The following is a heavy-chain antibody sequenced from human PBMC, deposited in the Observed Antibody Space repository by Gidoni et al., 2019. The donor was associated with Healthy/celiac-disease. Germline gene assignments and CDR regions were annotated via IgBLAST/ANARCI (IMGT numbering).Heavy chain of an antibody. CDR3: AKDLAAVTTRFDY. Sequence: EVQLLESGGGVVQPGGSLRLSCAAPGFTFSSYAMSWVRQAPGKGLEWVSAISGSGGSTYYADSVKGRFTISRDNSKNTLYLQMNSLRAEDTAVYYCAKDLAAVTTRFDYWGQGTLVTVSS. V-gene: IGHV3-23*01. CDR2: ISGSGGST. CDR1: GFTFSSYA. J-gene: IGHJ4*02. D-gene: IGHD4-17*01.